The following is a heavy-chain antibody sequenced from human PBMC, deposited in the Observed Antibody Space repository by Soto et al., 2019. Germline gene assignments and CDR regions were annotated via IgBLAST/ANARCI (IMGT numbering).Heavy chain of an antibody. CDR2: ITAYNGNT. V-gene: IGHV1-18*01. CDR1: AYTFTSYG. CDR3: ASESRYCSGGSCYFLPGIDY. D-gene: IGHD2-15*01. Sequence: ASVKVSCKASAYTFTSYGFSWVRQAPGQGLEWMGWITAYNGNTKYAQKLQGRVTMTTDTSTSTAYMELRSLRSEDTAVYYCASESRYCSGGSCYFLPGIDYWGQGTLVTVSS. J-gene: IGHJ4*02.